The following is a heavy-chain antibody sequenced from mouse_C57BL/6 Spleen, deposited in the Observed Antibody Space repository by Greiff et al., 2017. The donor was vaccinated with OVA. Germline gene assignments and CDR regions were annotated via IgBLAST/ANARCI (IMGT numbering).Heavy chain of an antibody. CDR1: GYTFTSYW. CDR3: ARLEFYDGYHYYAMDY. Sequence: QVQLQQPGAELVKPGASVKMSCKASGYTFTSYWITWVKQRPGQGLEWIGDIYPGSGSTNYNEKFKSKATLTVDTSSSTAYMQLSSLTSEDSAVYYCARLEFYDGYHYYAMDYWGQGTSVTVSS. J-gene: IGHJ4*01. D-gene: IGHD2-3*01. V-gene: IGHV1-55*01. CDR2: IYPGSGST.